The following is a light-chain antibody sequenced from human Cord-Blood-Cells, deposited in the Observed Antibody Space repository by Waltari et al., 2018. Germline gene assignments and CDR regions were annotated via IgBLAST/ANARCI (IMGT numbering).Light chain of an antibody. CDR3: AAWDDSLNGRV. J-gene: IGLJ3*02. V-gene: IGLV1-44*01. CDR2: SNN. Sequence: QSVLTQPPSASGTPGQRVTISCSGSSSNIGSNTVNWYQQPPGTAPKLLIYSNNQRTSGVPDRFSGSKSGTSASLAISGLQSEDEADYYCAAWDDSLNGRVFGGGTKLTVL. CDR1: SSNIGSNT.